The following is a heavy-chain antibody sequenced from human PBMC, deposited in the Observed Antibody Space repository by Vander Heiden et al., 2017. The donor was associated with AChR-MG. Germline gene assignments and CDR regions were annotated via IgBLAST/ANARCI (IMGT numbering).Heavy chain of an antibody. Sequence: QVTLKESGPALVKPTQTLTLTCTFSGFSLSTSGMRVSWIRQPPGKALEWLARIDWDDDKFYSTSLKTRLTISKDTSKNQVVLTMTNMDPVDTATYYCARSPSPYYYDSSGYEYFQHWGQGTLVTVSS. J-gene: IGHJ1*01. CDR3: ARSPSPYYYDSSGYEYFQH. CDR1: GFSLSTSGMR. D-gene: IGHD3-22*01. V-gene: IGHV2-70*04. CDR2: IDWDDDK.